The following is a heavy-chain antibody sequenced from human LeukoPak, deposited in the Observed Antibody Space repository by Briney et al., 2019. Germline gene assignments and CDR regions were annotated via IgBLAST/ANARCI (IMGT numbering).Heavy chain of an antibody. CDR2: ISSSSSTI. CDR1: GFTFSSYS. Sequence: GGSLRLSCAASGFTFSSYSMNWVRQAPGKGLEWVSYISSSSSTIYYADSVKGRFTISRDNSKNTLYLQMNSLRAEDTAVYYCAKDRAIVGATILNRWGQGTLVTVSS. V-gene: IGHV3-48*01. D-gene: IGHD1-26*01. J-gene: IGHJ4*02. CDR3: AKDRAIVGATILNR.